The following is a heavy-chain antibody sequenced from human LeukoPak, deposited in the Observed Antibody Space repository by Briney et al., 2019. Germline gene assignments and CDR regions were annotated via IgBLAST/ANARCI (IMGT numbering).Heavy chain of an antibody. CDR3: AKEHRGGWYQLCSFDS. CDR1: GFTFSSYA. D-gene: IGHD6-19*01. V-gene: IGHV3-23*01. J-gene: IGHJ4*02. CDR2: ISGSGSGSDSNT. Sequence: GGSLRLSCAASGFTFSSYAMSWVRQAPGKGLEWVPAISGSGSGSDSNTYYTHSVKGRFTISRDNSKNTLYLQMNSLRAEDTALYYCAKEHRGGWYQLCSFDSWGQGTLVTV.